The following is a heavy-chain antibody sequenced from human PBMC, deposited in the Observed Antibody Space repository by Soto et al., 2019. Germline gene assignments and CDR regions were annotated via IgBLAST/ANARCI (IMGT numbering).Heavy chain of an antibody. V-gene: IGHV5-51*06. Sequence: GESLKISCKGSGYNFAGYWIAWVRQMPGKGLELMGIIYPSDSDTRYRPSFQGQVTISADKAISSAYLQWSSLRASDTAMYYCARGGVSTRTFDYWGQGTPVTVSS. CDR3: ARGGVSTRTFDY. CDR1: GYNFAGYW. CDR2: IYPSDSDT. D-gene: IGHD3-3*01. J-gene: IGHJ4*02.